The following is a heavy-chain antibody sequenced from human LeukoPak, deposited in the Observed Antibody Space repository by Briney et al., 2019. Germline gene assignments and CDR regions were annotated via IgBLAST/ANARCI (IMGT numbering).Heavy chain of an antibody. V-gene: IGHV3-64*01. CDR3: ARAQWFGELPNWFDP. D-gene: IGHD3-10*01. CDR1: GFTFSRYA. CDR2: IIGNGAST. Sequence: GGSLRLSRAASGFTFSRYAMHWVRQAPGKGLEYVSGIIGNGASTYYANPVKGRFTISRDNSKNTLYLQMGSLRAEDMAMYYCARAQWFGELPNWFDPWGQGTLVTVSS. J-gene: IGHJ5*02.